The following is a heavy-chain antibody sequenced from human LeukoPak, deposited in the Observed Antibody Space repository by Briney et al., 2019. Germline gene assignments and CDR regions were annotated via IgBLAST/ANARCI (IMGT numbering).Heavy chain of an antibody. CDR3: ARDHIRSLDY. CDR2: IDSDGSST. CDR1: GFTFSTYW. D-gene: IGHD1-14*01. V-gene: IGHV3-74*01. Sequence: GGSLRLSCATSGFTFSTYWMHWVRQAPGEGLVWVSRIDSDGSSTSYADSVKGRFTISRDNAKNTLYLQMNSLRAEDTAVYYCARDHIRSLDYWGQGTLVTVSS. J-gene: IGHJ4*02.